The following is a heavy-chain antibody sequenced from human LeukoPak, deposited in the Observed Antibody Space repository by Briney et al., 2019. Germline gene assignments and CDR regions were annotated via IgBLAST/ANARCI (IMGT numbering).Heavy chain of an antibody. CDR3: ARVEIPWSFDY. CDR2: VYSGGDT. J-gene: IGHJ4*02. Sequence: GGSLRLSCAASGFTVSSNYMTWIRQAPGERLEWVSIVYSGGDTYYADSVRGRFTMSRDNSKNMLYLQMNSLRAEDTAVYYCARVEIPWSFDYWGQGTLVTVSS. V-gene: IGHV3-53*01. CDR1: GFTVSSNY. D-gene: IGHD2-21*01.